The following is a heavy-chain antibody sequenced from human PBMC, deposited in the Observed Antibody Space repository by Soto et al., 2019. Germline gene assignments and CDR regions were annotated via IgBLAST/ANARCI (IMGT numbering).Heavy chain of an antibody. V-gene: IGHV1-2*02. CDR1: GYTFTGYY. CDR3: ARVYYYDSSGYPDY. CDR2: INPNSGGT. J-gene: IGHJ4*02. D-gene: IGHD3-22*01. Sequence: ASVKVSCNASGYTFTGYYMHWVRQAPGQGLEWMGWINPNSGGTNYAQKFQGRVTMTRDTSTSTVYMELSSLRSEDTAVYYCARVYYYDSSGYPDYWGQGTLVTVSS.